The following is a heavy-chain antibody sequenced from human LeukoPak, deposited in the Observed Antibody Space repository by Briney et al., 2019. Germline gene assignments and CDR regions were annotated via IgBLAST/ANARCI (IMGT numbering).Heavy chain of an antibody. CDR2: ISYDGSNK. D-gene: IGHD6-13*01. Sequence: GGSLRLSCAASGFTFSSYAMHWVRLAPGKGLEWVAVISYDGSNKYYADSVKGRFTISRDNSKNTLYLQMNSLRAEDTAVYYCARDGWQQTYYFDYWGQGTLVTVSS. J-gene: IGHJ4*02. CDR1: GFTFSSYA. CDR3: ARDGWQQTYYFDY. V-gene: IGHV3-30-3*01.